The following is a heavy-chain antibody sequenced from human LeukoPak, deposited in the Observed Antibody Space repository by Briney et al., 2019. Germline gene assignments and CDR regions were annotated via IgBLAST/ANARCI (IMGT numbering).Heavy chain of an antibody. J-gene: IGHJ6*02. V-gene: IGHV1-18*01. CDR1: GYTFTSYG. CDR2: ISAYNGNT. D-gene: IGHD3-3*01. CDR3: ARDNPQHFYDFWSGISGYYYYGMDV. Sequence: GASVKVSCKASGYTFTSYGISWVRQAPGQGLEWMGWISAYNGNTNYAQKLQGRVTMTTDTSTSTAYMELRSLRSDDTAVYYCARDNPQHFYDFWSGISGYYYYGMDVWGQGTTVTVSS.